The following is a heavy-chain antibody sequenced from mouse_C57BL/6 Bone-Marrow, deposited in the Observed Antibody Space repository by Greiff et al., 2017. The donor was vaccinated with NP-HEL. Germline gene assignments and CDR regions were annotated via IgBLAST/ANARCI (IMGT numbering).Heavy chain of an antibody. CDR2: IHPSDSDT. J-gene: IGHJ2*01. V-gene: IGHV1-74*01. Sequence: VKQRPGQGLEWIGRIHPSDSDTNYNQKFKGKATLTVDKSSSTAYMQLSSLTSEDSAVYYCAINIYYDYLFDYWGQGTTLTVSS. D-gene: IGHD2-4*01. CDR3: AINIYYDYLFDY.